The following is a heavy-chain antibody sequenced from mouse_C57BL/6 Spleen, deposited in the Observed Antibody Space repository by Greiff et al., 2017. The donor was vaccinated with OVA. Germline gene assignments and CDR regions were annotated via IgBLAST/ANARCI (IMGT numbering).Heavy chain of an antibody. CDR2: ISSGSSTI. D-gene: IGHD1-1*01. Sequence: EVQVVESGGGLVKPGGSLKLSCAASGFTFSDYGMHWVRQAPEKGLEWVAYISSGSSTIYYADTVKGRFTISRDNATNTLFLQMTSLRSEDTAMYYCAITTVVNNFDYWGQGTTLTVSS. V-gene: IGHV5-17*01. CDR3: AITTVVNNFDY. J-gene: IGHJ2*01. CDR1: GFTFSDYG.